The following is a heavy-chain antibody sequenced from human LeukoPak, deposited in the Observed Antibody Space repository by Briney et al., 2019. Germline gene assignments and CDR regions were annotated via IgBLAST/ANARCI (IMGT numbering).Heavy chain of an antibody. CDR2: IYYSGTT. CDR3: ARLLGSSGNAGDWYFDL. CDR1: GGAITSSIYY. J-gene: IGHJ2*01. Sequence: SETLSLTCTVSGGAITSSIYYFSWVRQPPGKGLECIGYIYYSGTTYYSPSLKSRVTMSVDTSRNQFSLKLTSVTAADTAVYYCARLLGSSGNAGDWYFDLWGPGALVTVSS. D-gene: IGHD3-22*01. V-gene: IGHV4-30-4*01.